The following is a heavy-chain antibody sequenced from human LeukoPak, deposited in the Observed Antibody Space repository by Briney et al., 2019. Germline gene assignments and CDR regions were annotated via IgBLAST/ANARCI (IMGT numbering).Heavy chain of an antibody. D-gene: IGHD2-15*01. CDR1: GYTFTSYY. CDR3: AREGKGVGYCSGGSCYPNDY. J-gene: IGHJ4*02. V-gene: IGHV1-46*01. CDR2: INPSGGST. Sequence: ASVTVSCTASGYTFTSYYMHWVRQAPGQGLEWMGVINPSGGSTSYAQKFQGRVTMTRDTSTSTVYMELSSLRSEDTAVYYCAREGKGVGYCSGGSCYPNDYWGQGTPVTVSS.